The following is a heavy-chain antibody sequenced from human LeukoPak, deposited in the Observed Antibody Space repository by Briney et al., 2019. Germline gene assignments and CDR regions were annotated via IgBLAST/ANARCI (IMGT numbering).Heavy chain of an antibody. J-gene: IGHJ4*02. CDR2: INPNSGGT. V-gene: IGHV1-2*06. D-gene: IGHD3-10*01. CDR3: ARNPSGGDDFDY. Sequence: ASVKVSCKPSVYTFTGYYMHWVRQAPRQGLEWMGRINPNSGGTNYAQKFQGRVTMTRDTSISTAYVEVSRLRSDDRAVYYCARNPSGGDDFDYWGQGTLVTVSS. CDR1: VYTFTGYY.